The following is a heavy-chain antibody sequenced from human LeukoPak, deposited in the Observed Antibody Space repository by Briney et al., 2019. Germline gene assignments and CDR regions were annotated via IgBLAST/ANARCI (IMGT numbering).Heavy chain of an antibody. V-gene: IGHV4-4*02. Sequence: SETLSLTCAVSGGSISSSNWWSWVRQPPGKGLEWIGEIYHSGSTNYNPSLKSRVTISVDTSKNQFSLKLSSVTAADTAVYYCARDRAPDYGGNGFDYWGQGTLVTVSS. D-gene: IGHD4-23*01. CDR1: GGSISSSNW. CDR3: ARDRAPDYGGNGFDY. CDR2: IYHSGST. J-gene: IGHJ4*02.